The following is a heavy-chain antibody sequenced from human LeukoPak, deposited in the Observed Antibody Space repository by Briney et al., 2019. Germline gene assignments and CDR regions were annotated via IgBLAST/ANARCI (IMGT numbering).Heavy chain of an antibody. CDR3: ASSIAAATPFDY. CDR1: GGSFSSYY. V-gene: IGHV4-59*08. J-gene: IGHJ4*02. D-gene: IGHD6-13*01. CDR2: IYYIGDT. Sequence: SETLSLTCAVYGGSFSSYYWSWIRQPPGKGLEWIGYIYYIGDTNYNPSLKSRVTISVDTSKNQFSLKLSSVTAADTAVYYCASSIAAATPFDYWGQGTLVTVSS.